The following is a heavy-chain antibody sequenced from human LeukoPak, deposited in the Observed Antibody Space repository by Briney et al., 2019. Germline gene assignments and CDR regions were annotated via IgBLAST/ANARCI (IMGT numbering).Heavy chain of an antibody. CDR1: GFTFSSYG. D-gene: IGHD4-11*01. J-gene: IGHJ4*02. CDR2: IRYDGSNK. Sequence: SGGSLSPACAASGFTFSSYGMHWVRQAPGKGLEWVAFIRYDGSNKYYTDSVKGRFTISRDNSKYTLNLQMNSLRAEDTAVYYCAKPGVGLFYSNYVSYFDYWGQGTLVTVSS. CDR3: AKPGVGLFYSNYVSYFDY. V-gene: IGHV3-30*02.